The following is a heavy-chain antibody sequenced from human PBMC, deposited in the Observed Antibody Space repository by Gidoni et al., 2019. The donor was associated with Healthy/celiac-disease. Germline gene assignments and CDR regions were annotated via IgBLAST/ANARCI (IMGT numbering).Heavy chain of an antibody. Sequence: QVQLQQWGAGLLKPSETLSLTCAVYGGSFSGYYWSWIRQPPGKGLEWIGEINHSGSTHYNPSLKSRVTISVDTSKNQFSLKLSSVTAADTAVYYCARGLGIAAAGNTGGNWFDPWGQGTLVTVSS. CDR3: ARGLGIAAAGNTGGNWFDP. D-gene: IGHD6-13*01. J-gene: IGHJ5*02. CDR2: INHSGST. CDR1: GGSFSGYY. V-gene: IGHV4-34*01.